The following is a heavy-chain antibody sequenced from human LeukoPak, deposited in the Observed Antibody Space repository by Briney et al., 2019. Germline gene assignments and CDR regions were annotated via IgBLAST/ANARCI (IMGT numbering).Heavy chain of an antibody. CDR2: ISSSSSYI. D-gene: IGHD6-19*01. CDR3: AREMLAAVAAQS. Sequence: GGSLRLSCAASGFTFSSYEMNWVRQAPGKGLEWVSYISSSSSYIYYADSVKGRFTISRDNAKNSLYLQMNSLRAEDTAVYYCAREMLAAVAAQSWGQGTLVTVSS. V-gene: IGHV3-21*05. J-gene: IGHJ5*02. CDR1: GFTFSSYE.